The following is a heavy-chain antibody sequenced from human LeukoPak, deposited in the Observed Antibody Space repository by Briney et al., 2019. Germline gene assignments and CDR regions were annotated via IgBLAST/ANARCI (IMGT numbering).Heavy chain of an antibody. V-gene: IGHV4-38-2*01. D-gene: IGHD6-19*01. CDR3: ARHVAVAGEYNWFDP. CDR1: GYSISSGYY. CDR2: IYHSGST. J-gene: IGHJ5*02. Sequence: PSETLSLTCAVSGYSISSGYYWGWIRQPPGKGLEWIGSIYHSGSTYYNPSLKSRVTISVDTSKNQFSLKLSSVTAVDTAVYYCARHVAVAGEYNWFDPWGQGTLVTVSS.